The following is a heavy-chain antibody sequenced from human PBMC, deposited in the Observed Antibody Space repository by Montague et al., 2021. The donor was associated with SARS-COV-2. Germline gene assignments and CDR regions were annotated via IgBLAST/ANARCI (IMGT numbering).Heavy chain of an antibody. V-gene: IGHV4-61*02. CDR2: IHTSGST. CDR1: GDSITSGFYY. Sequence: TLSLTCAVSGDSITSGFYYWSWLRQPAGRGLEWIGRIHTSGSTNYNPSLKTRVTISLDRSKNQFSPILSSVTAADTAVYFCAKDFDWQQDPSTDYFHYGMDVWGQGTTVIVSS. J-gene: IGHJ6*02. CDR3: AKDFDWQQDPSTDYFHYGMDV. D-gene: IGHD3-9*01.